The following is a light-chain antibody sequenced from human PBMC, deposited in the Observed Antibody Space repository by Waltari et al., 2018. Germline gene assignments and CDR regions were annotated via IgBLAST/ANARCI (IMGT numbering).Light chain of an antibody. CDR1: QSIGRY. CDR3: QNHERLPAT. V-gene: IGKV3-20*01. Sequence: DIALSQSPATLSLSPGERVTLSCRASQSIGRYLVWYQQRPGQAPRLLIYAASTRATGIPDRFSGSGSGTDFTLTISRLEPEDFAVYYCQNHERLPATFGQGTKVEIK. J-gene: IGKJ1*01. CDR2: AAS.